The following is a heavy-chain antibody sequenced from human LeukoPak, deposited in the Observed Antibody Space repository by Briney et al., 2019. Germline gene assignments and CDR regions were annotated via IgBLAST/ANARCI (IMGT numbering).Heavy chain of an antibody. CDR1: GYTFTSYY. Sequence: GASVKVSCKASGYTFTSYYMHWVRQAPGQGLEWMGIINPSGGSTSYAQKFQGRVTMTRDTSTSTVYMELSSLRSEDTAVYYCARGGYYDSSGYPPRHYDAFDIWGQGTMVTVSS. D-gene: IGHD3-22*01. CDR3: ARGGYYDSSGYPPRHYDAFDI. V-gene: IGHV1-46*01. CDR2: INPSGGST. J-gene: IGHJ3*02.